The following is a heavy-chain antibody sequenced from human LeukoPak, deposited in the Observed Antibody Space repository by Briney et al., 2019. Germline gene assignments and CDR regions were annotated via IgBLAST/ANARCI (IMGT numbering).Heavy chain of an antibody. Sequence: PGGSLRLSCAASGFIFSDSAIHWVRQASGKGLEWISRIRSKANNYATAYAASVKGRFTISRDDSENTAYLQMNTLKTENTAVYYCTRGSEVGTALVSVDSWGQGTLVTVSS. J-gene: IGHJ4*02. CDR1: GFIFSDSA. CDR2: IRSKANNYAT. D-gene: IGHD1-26*01. CDR3: TRGSEVGTALVSVDS. V-gene: IGHV3-73*01.